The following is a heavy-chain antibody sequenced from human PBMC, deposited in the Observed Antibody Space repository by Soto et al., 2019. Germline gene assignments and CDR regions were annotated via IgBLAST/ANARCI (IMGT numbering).Heavy chain of an antibody. CDR3: ARGGYSGSGCLDY. J-gene: IGHJ4*02. CDR1: GGSVSSASYY. Sequence: SETLSLTCTVSGGSVSSASYYWSWIRQPPGKGLEWIGNVFHSGRTDYNPSLKSRLSISVDTSKIHLSLNLNSVTAADAAVYYCARGGYSGSGCLDYWGQGTLVTVSS. V-gene: IGHV4-61*03. CDR2: VFHSGRT. D-gene: IGHD1-26*01.